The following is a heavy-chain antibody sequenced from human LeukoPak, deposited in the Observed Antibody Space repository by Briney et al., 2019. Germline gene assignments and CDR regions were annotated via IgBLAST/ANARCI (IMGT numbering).Heavy chain of an antibody. CDR3: AREVYGDYYFDY. D-gene: IGHD4-17*01. Sequence: GASVKVSCKASGGTFSSYAISWVRQAPGQGLEWMGGIIPIFGTANYAQKFQGRVTITADESTSTAYMELSSLRSEDTAVYYCAREVYGDYYFDYWGQGTLVTVSS. J-gene: IGHJ4*02. V-gene: IGHV1-69*13. CDR2: IIPIFGTA. CDR1: GGTFSSYA.